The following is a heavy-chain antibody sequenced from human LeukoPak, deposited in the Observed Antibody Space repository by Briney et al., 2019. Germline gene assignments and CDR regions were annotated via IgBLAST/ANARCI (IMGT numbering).Heavy chain of an antibody. V-gene: IGHV4-34*01. D-gene: IGHD4-17*01. CDR2: INHSGST. Sequence: SETLSLTCAVYGGSFSGYYWSWIRQPPGKGLEWIGEINHSGSTNYNPSLKSRVTISVDTPKNQFSLKLSSVTAADTAVYYCARSDYGDYEGQYYFDYWGQGTLVTVSS. J-gene: IGHJ4*02. CDR1: GGSFSGYY. CDR3: ARSDYGDYEGQYYFDY.